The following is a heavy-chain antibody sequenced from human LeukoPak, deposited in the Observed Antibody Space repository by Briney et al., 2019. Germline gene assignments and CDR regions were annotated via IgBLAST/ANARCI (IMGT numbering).Heavy chain of an antibody. CDR3: ARGYSSGWYDNWFDP. CDR1: GYTFTSYD. J-gene: IGHJ5*02. CDR2: MNPNSGNT. V-gene: IGHV1-8*03. Sequence: ASVKVSCKASGYTFTSYDINWVRQATGQGLEWMGWMNPNSGNTGYAQKFQGGVTITRNTSISIAYMELSSLRSEDTAVYYCARGYSSGWYDNWFDPWGRGTLVTVSS. D-gene: IGHD6-19*01.